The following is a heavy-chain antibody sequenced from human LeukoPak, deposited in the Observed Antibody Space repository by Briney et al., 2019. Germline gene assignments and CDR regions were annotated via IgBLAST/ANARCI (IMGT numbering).Heavy chain of an antibody. Sequence: ASVKVSCKASGYTFTSYYMHWVRQAPGQELEWMGIITPSGGSTNYAQKFQGRVTMTRDTSTTTVYMELSSLRSKDTAVYYCARVEMATINGMDVWGQGTTVTVSS. CDR1: GYTFTSYY. CDR3: ARVEMATINGMDV. D-gene: IGHD5-24*01. J-gene: IGHJ6*02. V-gene: IGHV1-46*01. CDR2: ITPSGGST.